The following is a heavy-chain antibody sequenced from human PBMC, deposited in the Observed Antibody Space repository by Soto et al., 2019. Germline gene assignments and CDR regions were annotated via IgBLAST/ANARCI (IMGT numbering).Heavy chain of an antibody. Sequence: QVQLVESGGGLVKPGGSLRLSCAASGFTFSDYYMSWIRQAPGKGLEWVSYISSSGSTIYYADSVKGRFTISRDNAKNXLXXQMNSLRAEDTAVYYCARGLYSSGWSNYYYYGMDVWGQGTTVTVSS. CDR2: ISSSGSTI. CDR3: ARGLYSSGWSNYYYYGMDV. D-gene: IGHD6-19*01. J-gene: IGHJ6*02. CDR1: GFTFSDYY. V-gene: IGHV3-11*01.